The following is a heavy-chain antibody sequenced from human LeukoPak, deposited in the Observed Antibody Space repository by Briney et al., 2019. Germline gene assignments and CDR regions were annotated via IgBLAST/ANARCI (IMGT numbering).Heavy chain of an antibody. CDR2: IYHSGST. V-gene: IGHV4-30-2*01. D-gene: IGHD3-10*01. CDR1: GGSISSGGYS. J-gene: IGHJ5*02. Sequence: PSETLSLTCAVSGGSISSGGYSWSWIRQPPGKGLEWIGYIYHSGSTYYNPSLKSRVTISVDRSKNQFSLKLSSVTAADTAVYYCAREVGSDYGSGDWFDPWGQGTLVTVSS. CDR3: AREVGSDYGSGDWFDP.